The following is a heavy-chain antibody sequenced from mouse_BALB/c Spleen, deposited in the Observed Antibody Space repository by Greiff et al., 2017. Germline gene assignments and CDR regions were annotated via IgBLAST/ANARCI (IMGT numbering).Heavy chain of an antibody. CDR2: IWAGGST. D-gene: IGHD2-4*01. V-gene: IGHV2-9*02. CDR1: GFSLTSYG. J-gene: IGHJ4*01. Sequence: VQGVESGPGLVAPSQSLSITCTVSGFSLTSYGVHWVRQPPGKGLEWLGVIWAGGSTNYNSALMSRLSISKDNSKSQVFLKMNSLQTDDTAMYYCAREGLRRDYAMDYWGQGTSVTVSS. CDR3: AREGLRRDYAMDY.